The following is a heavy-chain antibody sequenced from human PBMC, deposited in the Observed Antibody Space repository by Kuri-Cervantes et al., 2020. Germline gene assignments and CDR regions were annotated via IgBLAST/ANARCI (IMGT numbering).Heavy chain of an antibody. J-gene: IGHJ4*02. D-gene: IGHD3-10*01. Sequence: SETLSLTCTVSGGSISSYDWSWIRQPPGKGLEWIGYICYSGSTNDNPSLKSRVTISVDTSKNQFSLKLSSVTAADTAVYYCARRSMVRGVDYWGQGTLVTVSS. CDR3: ARRSMVRGVDY. V-gene: IGHV4-59*12. CDR2: ICYSGST. CDR1: GGSISSYD.